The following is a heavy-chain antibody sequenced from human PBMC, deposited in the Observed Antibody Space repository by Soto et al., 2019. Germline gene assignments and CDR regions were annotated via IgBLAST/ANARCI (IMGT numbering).Heavy chain of an antibody. D-gene: IGHD1-26*01. CDR3: ARVRGGGPFDD. Sequence: QVQLQESGPGLVKPSGTLSLTCAVSGGSISSNNWWIWVRQPPGKGLEWIGEIYYSGSTYYNPSLKSRVTISVDTSKNQFSLKLTSVTAADTAVYYCARVRGGGPFDDWGQGTLVTVSS. CDR1: GGSISSNNW. V-gene: IGHV4-4*02. CDR2: IYYSGST. J-gene: IGHJ4*02.